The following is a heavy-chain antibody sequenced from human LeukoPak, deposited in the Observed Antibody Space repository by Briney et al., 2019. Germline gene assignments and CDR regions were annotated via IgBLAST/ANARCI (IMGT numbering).Heavy chain of an antibody. J-gene: IGHJ4*02. CDR2: ISSSGSTI. CDR3: ARDRYGDYDY. CDR1: GFTFGSYE. Sequence: GGSLRLSCAASGFTFGSYEMNWVRQAPGKGLEWVSYISSSGSTIYYADSVKGRFTISRDNAKNSLYLQMNSLRAEDTAVYYCARDRYGDYDYWGQGTLVTVSS. V-gene: IGHV3-48*03. D-gene: IGHD4-17*01.